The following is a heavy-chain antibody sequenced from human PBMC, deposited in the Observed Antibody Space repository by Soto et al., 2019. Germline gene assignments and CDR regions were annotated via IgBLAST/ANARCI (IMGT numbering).Heavy chain of an antibody. Sequence: SETLSLTCAVSGGSISSSNWWSWVRQPPGKGLEWIGEIYHSGSTNYNPSLKSRVTISVDKSKNQFSLKLSSVTAADTAVYYRARDSYGDSNWFDPWGQGTLVTVSS. J-gene: IGHJ5*02. CDR3: ARDSYGDSNWFDP. CDR1: GGSISSSNW. V-gene: IGHV4-4*02. CDR2: IYHSGST. D-gene: IGHD4-17*01.